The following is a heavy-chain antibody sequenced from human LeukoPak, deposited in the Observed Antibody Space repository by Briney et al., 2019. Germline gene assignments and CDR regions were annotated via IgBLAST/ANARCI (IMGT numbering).Heavy chain of an antibody. D-gene: IGHD3-10*01. CDR3: ARAPPPGAVDY. V-gene: IGHV3-7*01. Sequence: GESLRLSCAASGFTFSSYWMSWVRQAPGKGLEWVANIKQDGSEKYYVDSVKGRFTISRDNAKNSLYLQMNSLRAEDTAVYYCARAPPPGAVDYWGQGTLVTVSS. CDR1: GFTFSSYW. J-gene: IGHJ4*02. CDR2: IKQDGSEK.